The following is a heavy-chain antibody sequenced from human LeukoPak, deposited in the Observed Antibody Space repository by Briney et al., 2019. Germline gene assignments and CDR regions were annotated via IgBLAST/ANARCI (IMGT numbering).Heavy chain of an antibody. CDR2: ISYDGSNK. CDR3: ARARYGGNGYYFDC. CDR1: GFTFSSYG. J-gene: IGHJ4*02. D-gene: IGHD4-23*01. Sequence: GGSLRLSCAASGFTFSSYGMHWVRQAPGKGLEWVAVISYDGSNKYYADSVKGRFTISRDNSKNTLYLQMNSLRAEDTAVYYCARARYGGNGYYFDCWGQGTLVTVSS. V-gene: IGHV3-30*03.